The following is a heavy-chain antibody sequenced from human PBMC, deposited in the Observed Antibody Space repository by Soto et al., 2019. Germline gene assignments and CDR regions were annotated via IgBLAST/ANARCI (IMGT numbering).Heavy chain of an antibody. D-gene: IGHD2-2*01. CDR3: ARDLGGYCSSTSCYPPHYYYYYGMDV. CDR1: GFTFSSYA. CDR2: ISYDGSNK. Sequence: GGSLRLSCAASGFTFSSYAMHWVRQAPGKGLEWVAVISYDGSNKYYADSVKGRFTISRDNSKNTLYLQMNSLRAEDTAVYYCARDLGGYCSSTSCYPPHYYYYYGMDVWGQGTTVTVSS. V-gene: IGHV3-30-3*01. J-gene: IGHJ6*02.